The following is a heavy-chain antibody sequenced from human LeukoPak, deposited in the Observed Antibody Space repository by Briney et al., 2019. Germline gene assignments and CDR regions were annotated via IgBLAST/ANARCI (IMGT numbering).Heavy chain of an antibody. CDR3: ARVRWLRVPWFDP. CDR1: GFTFSSYS. Sequence: PGGSLRLSCAASGFTFSSYSMNWVRQAPGKGLEWVSYISSSSSTIYYADSVKGRFTISRDNAKNSLYLQMNSLRAEDTAVYYCARVRWLRVPWFDPWGQGTLVTVSS. J-gene: IGHJ5*02. V-gene: IGHV3-48*01. D-gene: IGHD5-24*01. CDR2: ISSSSSTI.